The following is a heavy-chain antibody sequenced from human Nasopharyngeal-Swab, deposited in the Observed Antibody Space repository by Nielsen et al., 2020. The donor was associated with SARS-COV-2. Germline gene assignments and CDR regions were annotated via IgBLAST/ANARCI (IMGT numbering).Heavy chain of an antibody. Sequence: WIRQPPGKGLEWVAFIWYDGDNKSYADSVKGRFTISRDTSKTTLYLQMNSLKAEDTAMYYCTRGVNYAVDVWGQGTTVTVSS. J-gene: IGHJ6*02. V-gene: IGHV3-33*01. CDR3: TRGVNYAVDV. CDR2: IWYDGDNK.